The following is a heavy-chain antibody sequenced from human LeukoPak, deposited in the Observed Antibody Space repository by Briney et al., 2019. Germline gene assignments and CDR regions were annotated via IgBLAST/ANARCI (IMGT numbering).Heavy chain of an antibody. CDR2: IDSSDGRT. CDR3: AIGIPGFVWFGK. J-gene: IGHJ4*02. D-gene: IGHD3-10*01. Sequence: GGSLRLSCAASGFTLSSHSLTWVRQAPGKGPEWVSSIDSSDGRTFYAESVRGRFTISRDNSRNTLSLQMHSLRVEDTAVYYCAIGIPGFVWFGKWGQGTLVTVSS. CDR1: GFTLSSHS. V-gene: IGHV3-23*01.